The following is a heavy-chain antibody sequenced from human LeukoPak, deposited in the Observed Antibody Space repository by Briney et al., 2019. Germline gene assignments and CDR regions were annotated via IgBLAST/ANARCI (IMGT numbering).Heavy chain of an antibody. CDR1: GYTFTGYY. V-gene: IGHV1-2*02. CDR2: INPNSGGT. J-gene: IGHJ5*02. CDR3: ARRLREDNWFDP. D-gene: IGHD4-17*01. Sequence: ASVKVSCRASGYTFTGYYMHWVRQAPGQGLEWMGWINPNSGGTNYAQKFQGRVTMTRDTSISTAYMELSRLRSDDTAVYYCARRLREDNWFDPWGQGTLVTVSS.